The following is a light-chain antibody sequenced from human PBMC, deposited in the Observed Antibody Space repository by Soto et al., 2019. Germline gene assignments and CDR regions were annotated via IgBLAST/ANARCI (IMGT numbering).Light chain of an antibody. J-gene: IGKJ5*01. V-gene: IGKV1-39*01. CDR2: AAS. Sequence: DIQMTQSPSSLSASVGDRVTITCRASQSISRNLNWYQHKPGKAPKLLIYAASSLQNGVPARFSGGGSGTEFTLSISSLQTEDFGSYYCQQSYTTASITVGQVTKLEIK. CDR1: QSISRN. CDR3: QQSYTTASIT.